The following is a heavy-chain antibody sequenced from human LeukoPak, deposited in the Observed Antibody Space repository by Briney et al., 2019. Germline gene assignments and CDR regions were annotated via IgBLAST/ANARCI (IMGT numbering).Heavy chain of an antibody. CDR1: GGSISSDY. CDR2: IYFSGST. CDR3: ARGGGYFNY. J-gene: IGHJ4*02. Sequence: PSETLSLTCTVSGGSISSDYWSWVRQPPGKGLEWIGYIYFSGSTNYNPSLKSRVTISVDTSKPQLSLKLSSVTAADTAVYYCARGGGYFNYWGQGTLVTVSS. V-gene: IGHV4-59*01. D-gene: IGHD3-16*01.